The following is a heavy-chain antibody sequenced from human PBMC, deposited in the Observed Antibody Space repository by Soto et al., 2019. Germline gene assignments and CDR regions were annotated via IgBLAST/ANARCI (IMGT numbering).Heavy chain of an antibody. J-gene: IGHJ6*02. Sequence: SSETLSLTCTVSGGSISSSSYYWGWIRQPPGKGLEWIGSIYYSGSTYYNPSLKSRVTISVDTSKNQFSLKLSSVTAADTAVYYCARRGTYYYGSGTPGGMDVWGQGTTVTVSS. CDR2: IYYSGST. D-gene: IGHD3-10*01. CDR3: ARRGTYYYGSGTPGGMDV. CDR1: GGSISSSSYY. V-gene: IGHV4-39*01.